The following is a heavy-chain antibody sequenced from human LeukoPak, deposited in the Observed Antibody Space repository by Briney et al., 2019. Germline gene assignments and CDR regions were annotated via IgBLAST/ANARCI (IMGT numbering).Heavy chain of an antibody. CDR3: AREGYCSGSNCWNFQH. CDR2: INPNADTT. Sequence: ASVKVSCKASGYTFTMYYMNWVRQAPGQGLEWMGVINPNADTTTYAQKFQGRVTMTRDKSTSTVYMELSSLRSEDTGVYYCAREGYCSGSNCWNFQHWGQGTLVTVSS. V-gene: IGHV1-46*01. CDR1: GYTFTMYY. D-gene: IGHD2-15*01. J-gene: IGHJ1*01.